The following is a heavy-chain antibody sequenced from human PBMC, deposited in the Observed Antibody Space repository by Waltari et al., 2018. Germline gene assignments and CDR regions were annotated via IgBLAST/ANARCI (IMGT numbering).Heavy chain of an antibody. Sequence: QVQLVQSGAEVKKPGASVKVSCKVSGYTLTELSMHWVRQAPGKGLEWMGGFDPEDGETIYAQKFQGRVTMTEETSTDTAYMELSSLRSEDTAVYYCATVPVVVPAAMIGWFDPWGQGTLVTVSS. CDR3: ATVPVVVPAAMIGWFDP. CDR1: GYTLTELS. D-gene: IGHD2-2*01. CDR2: FDPEDGET. J-gene: IGHJ5*02. V-gene: IGHV1-24*01.